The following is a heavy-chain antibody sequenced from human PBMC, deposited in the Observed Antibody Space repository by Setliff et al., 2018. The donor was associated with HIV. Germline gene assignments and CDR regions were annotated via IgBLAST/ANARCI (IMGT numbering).Heavy chain of an antibody. D-gene: IGHD6-25*01. Sequence: SETLSLTCTVYGGSFSGYYWSWIRQPPGMGLEWIGEINQSENTNYNPSLKSRVTISADPSKNQFSLKLSSVTAADTGMYYCIVSSGWIDHWGQGTLVTVSS. J-gene: IGHJ4*02. V-gene: IGHV4-34*03. CDR1: GGSFSGYY. CDR3: IVSSGWIDH. CDR2: INQSENT.